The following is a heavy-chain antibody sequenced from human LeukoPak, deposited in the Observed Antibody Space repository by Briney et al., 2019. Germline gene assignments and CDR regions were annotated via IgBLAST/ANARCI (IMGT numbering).Heavy chain of an antibody. CDR1: GGSISSYY. CDR3: ARINDILTGSPFDY. J-gene: IGHJ4*02. Sequence: SETLSLTCTVSGGSISSYYWSWIRQPPGKGLEWIGYIYYSGSTNYNPSLKSRVTISVDTSKNQFSLKLSSVTAADTAVYYCARINDILTGSPFDYWGQGTLVTVSS. V-gene: IGHV4-59*12. D-gene: IGHD3-9*01. CDR2: IYYSGST.